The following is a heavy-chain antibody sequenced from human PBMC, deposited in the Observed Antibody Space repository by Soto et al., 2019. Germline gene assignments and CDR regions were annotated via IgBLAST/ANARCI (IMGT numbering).Heavy chain of an antibody. J-gene: IGHJ6*03. V-gene: IGHV3-30*18. CDR1: GFTFSSYG. CDR2: ISYDGSNK. CDR3: AKEREDIVVVVASYYYYMDV. D-gene: IGHD2-15*01. Sequence: GGSLRLSCAASGFTFSSYGMHWVRQAPGKGLEWVAVISYDGSNKYYADSVKGRFTISRDNSKNTLYLQMNSLRAEDTAVYYCAKEREDIVVVVASYYYYMDVWGKGTTVTVSS.